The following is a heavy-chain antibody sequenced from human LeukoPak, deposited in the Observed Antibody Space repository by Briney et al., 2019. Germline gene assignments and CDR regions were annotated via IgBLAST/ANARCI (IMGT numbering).Heavy chain of an antibody. J-gene: IGHJ4*02. V-gene: IGHV3-23*01. D-gene: IGHD2-15*01. CDR1: GFTFSSYA. Sequence: GGSLRLSCAASGFTFSSYAMSWVRQAPGKGLEWVSAISGSGGSTYYADSVKGRFTISRDNSKNTLYLQMNILRAEDTAVHYCAKDLALRDIVVVVAATGSPIDYWGQGTLVTVSS. CDR3: AKDLALRDIVVVVAATGSPIDY. CDR2: ISGSGGST.